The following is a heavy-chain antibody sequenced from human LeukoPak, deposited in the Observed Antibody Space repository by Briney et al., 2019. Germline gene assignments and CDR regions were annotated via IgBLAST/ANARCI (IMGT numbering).Heavy chain of an antibody. Sequence: GGSLRLSCAASGFTLSSYWMHWVRQAPGEGLVWVSRIDPEGSTTNYADSVKGRFTTSRDNAKNTLYPQMNSLRAEDTALYYCTRVQAGRAGLMDVWGRGTTVTVSS. D-gene: IGHD6-13*01. CDR1: GFTLSSYW. V-gene: IGHV3-74*01. CDR3: TRVQAGRAGLMDV. CDR2: IDPEGSTT. J-gene: IGHJ6*02.